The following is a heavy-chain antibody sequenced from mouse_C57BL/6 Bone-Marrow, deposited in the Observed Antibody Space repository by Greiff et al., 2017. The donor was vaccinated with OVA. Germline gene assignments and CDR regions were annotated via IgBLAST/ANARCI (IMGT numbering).Heavy chain of an antibody. CDR1: GYTFTSYG. CDR2: IYPRSGNT. J-gene: IGHJ2*01. Sequence: VQLQQSGAELARPGASVKLSCKASGYTFTSYGISWVKQRTGQGLEWIGEIYPRSGNTYYNEKFKGKATLTADKSSSTAYMQLSSLTSEDSAVYFCARRRLRTAVFDYWGQGTTLTVSS. D-gene: IGHD2-4*01. CDR3: ARRRLRTAVFDY. V-gene: IGHV1-81*01.